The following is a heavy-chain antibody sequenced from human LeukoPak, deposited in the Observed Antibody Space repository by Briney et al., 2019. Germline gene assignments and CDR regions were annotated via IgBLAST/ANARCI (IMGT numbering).Heavy chain of an antibody. CDR1: GFTFSSYW. D-gene: IGHD3-22*01. J-gene: IGHJ4*02. Sequence: GGSLRLSCAASGFTFSSYWMSWVRQAPGKGLEWVANIKQDGSEKYYVDSVKGRFTISRDNAKNSLYLQMNSLRAEDTAVYYCAKEGPIKGGCYDSSGYYLDYWGQGTLVTVSS. CDR3: AKEGPIKGGCYDSSGYYLDY. CDR2: IKQDGSEK. V-gene: IGHV3-7*01.